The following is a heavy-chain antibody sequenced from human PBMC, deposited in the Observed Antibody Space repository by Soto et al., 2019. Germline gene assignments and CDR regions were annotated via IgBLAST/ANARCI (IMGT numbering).Heavy chain of an antibody. Sequence: QVQLQESGAGLVKPSQTLSLTCTVSGGSISSGDYYWSWVRQPPGKGLEWLGYIYYSGRTYYNPSPQGQVTRSVSTPRSQLSLERSSVPAADSSVYYSARDTPGYCISTGCLGGWFSPWGQRSLVTVCS. V-gene: IGHV4-30-4*01. D-gene: IGHD2-2*03. CDR3: ARDTPGYCISTGCLGGWFSP. CDR1: GGSISSGDYY. CDR2: IYYSGRT. J-gene: IGHJ5*02.